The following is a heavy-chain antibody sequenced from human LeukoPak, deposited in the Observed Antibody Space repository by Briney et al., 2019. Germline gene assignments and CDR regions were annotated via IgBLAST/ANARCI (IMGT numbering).Heavy chain of an antibody. V-gene: IGHV5-51*01. CDR3: ARHVTGAGGSYYFDY. J-gene: IGHJ4*02. D-gene: IGHD7-27*01. CDR2: IYPGDSDT. CDR1: GYSFSTYW. Sequence: GESLKISCKASGYSFSTYWIAWVRQMPGEGLEWMGIIYPGDSDTRYSPSFQGQVTISADKSISTAYLQWSSLKASDTAMYYCARHVTGAGGSYYFDYWGQGVLVTVSS.